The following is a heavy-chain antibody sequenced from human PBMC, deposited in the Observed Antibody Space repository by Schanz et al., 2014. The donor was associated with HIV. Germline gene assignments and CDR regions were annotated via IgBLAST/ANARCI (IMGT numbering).Heavy chain of an antibody. D-gene: IGHD3-3*02. CDR1: GGTVNRYA. J-gene: IGHJ6*02. CDR3: ARAAFSSEYYYGMDV. V-gene: IGHV1-69*01. CDR2: IIPIFGTA. Sequence: QVQLIQSGAEVTKPGSSVKVSCRASGGTVNRYAISWVRQAPGQGLEWMGGIIPIFGTANYAQKFQGRVTIIADESTSTAYMELSSLRSADTAVYFCARAAFSSEYYYGMDVWGQGTTVTVSS.